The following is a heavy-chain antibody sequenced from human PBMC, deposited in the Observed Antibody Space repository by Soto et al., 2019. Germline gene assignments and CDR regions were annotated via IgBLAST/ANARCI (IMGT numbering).Heavy chain of an antibody. CDR3: AKDVQLWSLYYFDY. V-gene: IGHV3-30*18. J-gene: IGHJ4*02. Sequence: GGSLRLSCAASGFTFSSYGMHWVRQAPGKGLEWVAVISYDGSNKYYADSVKGRFTISRDNSKNRLYLQMNSLRAEDTAVYYCAKDVQLWSLYYFDYWGQGTLVTVSS. CDR2: ISYDGSNK. CDR1: GFTFSSYG. D-gene: IGHD5-18*01.